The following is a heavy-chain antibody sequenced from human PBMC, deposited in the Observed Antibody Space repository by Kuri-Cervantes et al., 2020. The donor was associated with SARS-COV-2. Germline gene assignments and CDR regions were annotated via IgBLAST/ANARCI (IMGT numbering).Heavy chain of an antibody. CDR1: GFTVSSNY. J-gene: IGHJ4*02. D-gene: IGHD6-19*01. V-gene: IGHV3-53*01. Sequence: GESLKISCAASGFTVSSNYMSWVRQAPGKGLEWVSVIYSGGSTYYADSVKGRFTISRDNSKNTLYLQMNSLKAEDTAVYYCARDRGWYYFDYWGQGTLVTVSS. CDR3: ARDRGWYYFDY. CDR2: IYSGGST.